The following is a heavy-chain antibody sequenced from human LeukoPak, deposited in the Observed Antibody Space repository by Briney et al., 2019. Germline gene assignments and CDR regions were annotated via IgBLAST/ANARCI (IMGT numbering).Heavy chain of an antibody. CDR1: GGSISSYY. D-gene: IGHD3-10*01. Sequence: SETLSLTCTVSGGSISSYYWSWIRQPPGKGLEWIGYIYCSGSTNYNPSLKSRVTISVDTSKNQFSLKLSPVTAADTAVYYCASHYYGSGISANVWGQGTLVTVSS. CDR3: ASHYYGSGISANV. J-gene: IGHJ4*02. CDR2: IYCSGST. V-gene: IGHV4-59*08.